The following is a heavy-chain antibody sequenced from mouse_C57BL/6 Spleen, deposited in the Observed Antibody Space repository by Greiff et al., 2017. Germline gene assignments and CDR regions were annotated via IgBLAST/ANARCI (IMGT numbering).Heavy chain of an antibody. CDR2: IDPSDSET. D-gene: IGHD1-1*01. V-gene: IGHV1-52*01. Sequence: QVQLQQPGAELVRPGSSVKLSCKASGYTFTSYWMHWVKQRPIQGLEWIGNIDPSDSETHYNQKFKDKATLTVDKSSSTAYMQLSSLTSEDSAVYYCARGSTTVVGGDWGQGTSVTVSS. J-gene: IGHJ4*01. CDR1: GYTFTSYW. CDR3: ARGSTTVVGGD.